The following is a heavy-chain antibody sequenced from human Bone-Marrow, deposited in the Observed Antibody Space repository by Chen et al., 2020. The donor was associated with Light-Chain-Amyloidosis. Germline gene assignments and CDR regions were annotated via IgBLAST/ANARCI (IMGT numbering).Heavy chain of an antibody. V-gene: IGHV5-51*01. D-gene: IGHD5-12*01. Sequence: GPEVKKPGESLKISCKGSGYTFPNYWIGWVRQMPGKGLEWMGVIYPDDSDARYSPSFEGRVTISADKSITTAYLQWRSLKASDTAMYYCARRRDGYNFDYWGQGTLVTVSS. CDR3: ARRRDGYNFDY. J-gene: IGHJ4*02. CDR2: IYPDDSDA. CDR1: GYTFPNYW.